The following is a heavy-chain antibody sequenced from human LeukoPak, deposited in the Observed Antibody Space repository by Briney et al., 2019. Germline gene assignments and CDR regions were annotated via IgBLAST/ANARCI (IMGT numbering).Heavy chain of an antibody. CDR3: ARNLGSSWYGYFDY. Sequence: GRSLRLSCAASGFTFSSYGMLWVRQAPGKGLEWVAVIWYDGSNKYYADSVKGRFTISRDNSKNTLYLQMNSLRAEDTAVYYCARNLGSSWYGYFDYWGQGTLVTVSS. J-gene: IGHJ4*02. D-gene: IGHD6-13*01. CDR1: GFTFSSYG. V-gene: IGHV3-33*01. CDR2: IWYDGSNK.